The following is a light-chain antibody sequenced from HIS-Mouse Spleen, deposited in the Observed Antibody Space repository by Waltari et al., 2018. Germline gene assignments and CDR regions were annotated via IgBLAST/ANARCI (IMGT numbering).Light chain of an antibody. CDR3: GTWDSSLSAWV. J-gene: IGLJ3*02. Sequence: QSVLTQPPSVSAAPGQKVTISCSGSSSHIGNNYVSWYQQLPGTAPKLLIYDNKKRPSGIPDRFAGSKSGTSATLGITGLQTGDEADYYCGTWDSSLSAWVFGGGTKLTVL. CDR1: SSHIGNNY. V-gene: IGLV1-51*01. CDR2: DNK.